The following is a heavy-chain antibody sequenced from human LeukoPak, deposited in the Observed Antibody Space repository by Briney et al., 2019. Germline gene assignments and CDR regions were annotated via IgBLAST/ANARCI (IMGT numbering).Heavy chain of an antibody. CDR1: GFTFTNAW. D-gene: IGHD6-19*01. CDR2: ISGSGGST. CDR3: AKGVQWAVPGSCLDS. Sequence: GGSLRLSCAASGFTFTNAWMSWVRQAPGKGLEWVSGISGSGGSTYYADSVKGRFRISRDNSKNTLYLQMNGLRVDDTAVYYCAKGVQWAVPGSCLDSWGLGTLVTVSS. J-gene: IGHJ4*02. V-gene: IGHV3-23*01.